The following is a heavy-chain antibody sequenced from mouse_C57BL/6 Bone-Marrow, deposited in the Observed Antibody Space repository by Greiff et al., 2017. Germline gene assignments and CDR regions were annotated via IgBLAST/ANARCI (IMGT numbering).Heavy chain of an antibody. CDR3: ARGRSYGSPYWYFDV. CDR2: ISYDGSN. CDR1: GYSITSGYY. D-gene: IGHD1-1*01. Sequence: EVKLQESGPGLVKPSQSLSLTCSVTGYSITSGYYWNWIRQFPGNKLEGMVYISYDGSNNYNPNLKNRISITRDTSKNQFFLKLNSVTTEDTATYYYARGRSYGSPYWYFDVWGKGTTVTVSS. J-gene: IGHJ1*03. V-gene: IGHV3-6*01.